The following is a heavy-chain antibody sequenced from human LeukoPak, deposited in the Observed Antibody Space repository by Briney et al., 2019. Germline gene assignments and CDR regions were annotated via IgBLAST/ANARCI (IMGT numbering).Heavy chain of an antibody. CDR1: GYTFTGYY. V-gene: IGHV1-2*02. D-gene: IGHD2-2*01. CDR3: ARDCSSTRCYPGYFDY. CDR2: INPNSGGT. J-gene: IGHJ4*02. Sequence: ASVKVSCKASGYTFTGYYMHWVRQAPGQGLEWMGWINPNSGGTNYAQKFQGRVTMTRDTSISTAYMELSRLRSDDTAVYYCARDCSSTRCYPGYFDYWGQGTLVTVSS.